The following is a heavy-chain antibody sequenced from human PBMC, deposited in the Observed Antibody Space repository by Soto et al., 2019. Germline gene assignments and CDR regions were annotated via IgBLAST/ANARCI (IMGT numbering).Heavy chain of an antibody. Sequence: GGSLRLSCAASGFTFSSYAMHWVRQAPGKGLEWVAVISYDGSNKYYADSVNGRFTISRDNSKNTLYLQMNSLRAEDTAVYYCARNNLPVEMATIFDYWGQGTLVTVSS. V-gene: IGHV3-30-3*01. CDR1: GFTFSSYA. D-gene: IGHD5-12*01. CDR2: ISYDGSNK. J-gene: IGHJ4*02. CDR3: ARNNLPVEMATIFDY.